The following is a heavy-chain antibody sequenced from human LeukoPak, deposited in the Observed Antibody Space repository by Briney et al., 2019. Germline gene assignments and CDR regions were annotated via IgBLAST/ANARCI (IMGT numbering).Heavy chain of an antibody. V-gene: IGHV3-48*01. CDR3: SREDY. CDR1: GFTFSNYN. Sequence: TGGSLRLSCAASGFTFSNYNMNWVRQAPGKGLEWVPYITISSSTTYYADSVKGRFTISRDNAKNSLYLQMNSLTAGDTAVYYCSREDYWGQGTLVTVSS. CDR2: ITISSSTT. J-gene: IGHJ4*02.